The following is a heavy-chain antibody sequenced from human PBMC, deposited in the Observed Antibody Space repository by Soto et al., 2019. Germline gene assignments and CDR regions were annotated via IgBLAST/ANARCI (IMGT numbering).Heavy chain of an antibody. Sequence: PSETLSLTCTVSGGSISSGDYYWSWIRQPPGKGLEWIGYIYYSGSTYYNPSLKSRVTISVDTSKNQFSLKLSSVTAADTAVYYCARARNTAANYFDYWGQGTLVTVSS. CDR2: IYYSGST. V-gene: IGHV4-30-4*01. CDR3: ARARNTAANYFDY. D-gene: IGHD5-18*01. CDR1: GGSISSGDYY. J-gene: IGHJ4*02.